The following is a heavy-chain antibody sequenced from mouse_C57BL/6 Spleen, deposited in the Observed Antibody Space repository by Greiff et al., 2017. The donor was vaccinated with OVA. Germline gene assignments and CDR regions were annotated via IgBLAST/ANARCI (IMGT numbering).Heavy chain of an antibody. CDR2: ISSGSSTI. CDR1: GFTFSDYG. Sequence: EVKLMESGGGLVKPGGSLKLSCAASGFTFSDYGMHWVRQAPEKGLEWVAYISSGSSTIYYADTVKGRFTISRDNAKNTLFLQMTSLRSEDTAIYYCARDYGSRSYYFDYWGQGTTLTVSS. D-gene: IGHD1-1*01. V-gene: IGHV5-17*01. J-gene: IGHJ2*01. CDR3: ARDYGSRSYYFDY.